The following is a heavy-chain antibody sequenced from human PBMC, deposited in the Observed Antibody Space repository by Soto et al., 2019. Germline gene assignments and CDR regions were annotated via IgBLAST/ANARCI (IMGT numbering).Heavy chain of an antibody. D-gene: IGHD3-22*01. CDR3: ARGRASFYDSSGSPYYFDY. CDR1: GGSISSYY. J-gene: IGHJ4*02. V-gene: IGHV4-59*01. CDR2: IYYSGST. Sequence: PSETLSLTCTVSGGSISSYYWSWIRQPPGKGLEWIGYIYYSGSTNFSPSLKSRVTISVDTSQNQFSLKLSSVTAADTAVYYCARGRASFYDSSGSPYYFDYWGQGTLVTVSS.